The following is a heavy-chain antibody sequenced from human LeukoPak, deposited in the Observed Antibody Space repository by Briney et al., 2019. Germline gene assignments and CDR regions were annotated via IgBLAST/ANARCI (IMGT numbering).Heavy chain of an antibody. Sequence: ASVKVSCKASGGTFSSYAISWVRQAPGQGLEWMGGIIPIFGTANYAQKFQGRVTLTRDMSTSTDYLELSSLRSEDTAVYYCARDNSVRDEAWWFNPWGQGTLVTVSS. J-gene: IGHJ5*02. CDR2: IIPIFGTA. CDR3: ARDNSVRDEAWWFNP. V-gene: IGHV1-69*05. D-gene: IGHD5-24*01. CDR1: GGTFSSYA.